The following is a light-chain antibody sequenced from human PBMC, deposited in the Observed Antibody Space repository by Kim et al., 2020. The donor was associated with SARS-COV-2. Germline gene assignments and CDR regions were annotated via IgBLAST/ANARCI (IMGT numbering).Light chain of an antibody. CDR3: SSYAGSNNLV. CDR1: SSDVGGYTY. V-gene: IGLV2-8*01. J-gene: IGLJ2*01. CDR2: EVN. Sequence: QSVTISCTGTSSDVGGYTYVSWYQQHPGKAPKLMIYEVNKRPSGVPDRFSGSKSGNTASLTVSGLQAEDEADYYCSSYAGSNNLVFGGGTQLTVL.